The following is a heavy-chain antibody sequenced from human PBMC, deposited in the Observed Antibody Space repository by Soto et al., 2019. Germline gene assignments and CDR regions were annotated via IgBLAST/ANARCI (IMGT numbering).Heavy chain of an antibody. V-gene: IGHV3-30-3*01. CDR2: ISYDRTNK. J-gene: IGHJ6*02. Sequence: QVQLVESGGGVVQPGRSLRLSCAASGFPFSSHAMYWVRQAPGKGLEWVALISYDRTNKQYADSVKGRLTVSRDASTNTLYLQMNSLRPEDTAVYHCARDSNTYRDYYHGMDVWGQGTTVTVSS. CDR1: GFPFSSHA. CDR3: ARDSNTYRDYYHGMDV. D-gene: IGHD3-10*02.